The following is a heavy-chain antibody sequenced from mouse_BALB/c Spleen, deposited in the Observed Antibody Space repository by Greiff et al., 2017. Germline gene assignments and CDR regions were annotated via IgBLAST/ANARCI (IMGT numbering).Heavy chain of an antibody. CDR1: GFTFSSYA. CDR3: ARGGVYYGYDFDY. CDR2: ISSGGST. D-gene: IGHD2-2*01. V-gene: IGHV5-6-5*01. Sequence: EVNVVESGGGLVKPGGSLKLSCAASGFTFSSYAMSWVRQTPEKRLEWVASISSGGSTYYPDSVKGRFTSSRDNARNILYLQMSSLRSEDTAMYYCARGGVYYGYDFDYWGQGTTLTVSS. J-gene: IGHJ2*01.